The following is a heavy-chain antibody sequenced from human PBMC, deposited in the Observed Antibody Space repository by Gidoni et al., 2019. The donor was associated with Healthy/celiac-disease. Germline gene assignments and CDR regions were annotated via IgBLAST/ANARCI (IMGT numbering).Heavy chain of an antibody. CDR3: ARLVDYRGSGYYGPDWYFDL. J-gene: IGHJ2*01. CDR2: IYYSGST. D-gene: IGHD3-22*01. V-gene: IGHV4-39*01. CDR1: GGSISSSSYY. Sequence: QLQLQESGPGLVKPSETLSLTCTVSGGSISSSSYYWGWIRQPPGKGLEWIGSIYYSGSTYYNPSLKSRVTISVDTSKNQFSLKLSSVTAADTAVYYCARLVDYRGSGYYGPDWYFDLWGRGTLVTVSS.